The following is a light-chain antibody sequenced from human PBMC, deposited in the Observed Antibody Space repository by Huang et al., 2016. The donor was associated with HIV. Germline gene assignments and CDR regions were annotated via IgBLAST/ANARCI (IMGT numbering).Light chain of an antibody. CDR1: QSVSGF. CDR3: QQGYSVPWT. CDR2: AAS. J-gene: IGKJ1*01. V-gene: IGKV1-39*01. Sequence: DIQMTQSPSSLSASVGDRVTITCRASQSVSGFLNWYQQKPGKAPKLLIYAASSLQGGVPSRFGGSGSGTDFTLTISSLQPEDFASYYCQQGYSVPWTFGQGTRVEIK.